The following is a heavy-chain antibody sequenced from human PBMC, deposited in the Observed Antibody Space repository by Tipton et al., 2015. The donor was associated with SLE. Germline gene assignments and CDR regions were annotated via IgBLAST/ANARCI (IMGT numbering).Heavy chain of an antibody. CDR3: ARVNVVVPAAPSAGYFQH. J-gene: IGHJ1*01. V-gene: IGHV4-39*07. CDR2: IYYSGST. Sequence: TLSLTCTVSGGSISGSSYYWGWIRQPPGKGLEWIGSIYYSGSTYYNPSLKSRVTISVDTSKNQFSLKLSSVTAADTAVYYCARVNVVVPAAPSAGYFQHWGQGTLVTVSS. D-gene: IGHD2-2*01. CDR1: GGSISGSSYY.